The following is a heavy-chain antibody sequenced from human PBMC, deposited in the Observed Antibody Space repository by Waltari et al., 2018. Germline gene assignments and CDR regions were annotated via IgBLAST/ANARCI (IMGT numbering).Heavy chain of an antibody. J-gene: IGHJ4*02. V-gene: IGHV1-69*01. CDR2: IIPIFGTA. CDR3: ARVGYHRLSGYYFDY. D-gene: IGHD3-16*02. CDR1: GCALSRYA. Sequence: QVQLVQSGAEVKKPGSSVKVSCKASGCALSRYAISWVRPAPGQGLEWMGGIIPIFGTANYAQKFQGRVTITADESTSTAYMELSSLRSEDTAVYYCARVGYHRLSGYYFDYWGQGTLVTVSS.